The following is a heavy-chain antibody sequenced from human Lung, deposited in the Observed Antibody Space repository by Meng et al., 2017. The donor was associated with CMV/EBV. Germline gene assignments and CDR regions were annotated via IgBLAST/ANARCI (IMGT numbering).Heavy chain of an antibody. J-gene: IGHJ4*02. V-gene: IGHV4-4*02. D-gene: IGHD6-19*01. CDR2: IYHSGST. Sequence: QVQLQESGPGLVKPLGALSLTCAVSGGSFRSRYWWSWVPQPPGKGLGWIGEIYHSGSTNYNPSLKSRVTISVDKSKNQFSLKLSSVTAADTALYYCASFPPPGKQWLVTDYWGQGTLVTVSS. CDR3: ASFPPPGKQWLVTDY. CDR1: GGSFRSRYW.